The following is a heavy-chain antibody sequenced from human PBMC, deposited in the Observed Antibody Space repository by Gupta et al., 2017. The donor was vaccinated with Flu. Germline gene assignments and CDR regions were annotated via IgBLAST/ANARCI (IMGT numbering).Heavy chain of an antibody. V-gene: IGHV3-9*01. J-gene: IGHJ2*01. CDR3: AKSSVASDTKYFDL. D-gene: IGHD3-3*02. CDR2: ISWNSGVR. Sequence: QAPGDGLEWVSGISWNSGVRDYADSVKGRFTISRDNTKSSLYLQMNSLRAEDTALYYCAKSSVASDTKYFDLWGRGTLVTVSS.